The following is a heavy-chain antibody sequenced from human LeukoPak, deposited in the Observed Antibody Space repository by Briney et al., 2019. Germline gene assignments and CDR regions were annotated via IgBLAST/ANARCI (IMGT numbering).Heavy chain of an antibody. D-gene: IGHD3-10*01. V-gene: IGHV1-18*01. CDR3: ARDRGITMVRGVILAPPDEMYYYGMDV. CDR1: GYTFTSYG. Sequence: GASVTVSCKASGYTFTSYGISWVRQAPGQGLEWMGWISAYNGNTNYAQKLQGRVTMTTDTSTSTAYMELRSLRSDDTAVYYCARDRGITMVRGVILAPPDEMYYYGMDVWGQGTTVTVSS. CDR2: ISAYNGNT. J-gene: IGHJ6*02.